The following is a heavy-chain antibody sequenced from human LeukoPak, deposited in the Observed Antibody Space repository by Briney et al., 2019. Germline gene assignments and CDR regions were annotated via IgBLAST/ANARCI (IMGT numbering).Heavy chain of an antibody. CDR1: GFTFSSYS. V-gene: IGHV3-48*01. CDR2: ISSSSTI. J-gene: IGHJ4*02. Sequence: GGSLRLSCAASGFTFSSYSMHWVRQAPGKGLEWVSYISSSSTIFYADSVKGRFTISRDNSKNMLYLQMNSLRAEDTAVYYCAKKGSYDSSGYHFDYWGQGTLVTVSS. D-gene: IGHD3-22*01. CDR3: AKKGSYDSSGYHFDY.